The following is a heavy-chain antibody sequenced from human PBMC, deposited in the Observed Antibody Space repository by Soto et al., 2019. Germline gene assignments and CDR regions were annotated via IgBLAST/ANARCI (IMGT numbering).Heavy chain of an antibody. D-gene: IGHD6-13*01. J-gene: IGHJ6*02. Sequence: QVQLVQSGAEVKKPGSSVKVSCKASGVTFSSYAISWVRQAPGQGLEWMGGIIPIFGTANYAQKFQGRVTITADESTSTDYMELSSLRSEDTAVYYCAGSRWAAAATDYYYYYGMDVWGQGTTVTVSS. V-gene: IGHV1-69*12. CDR1: GVTFSSYA. CDR3: AGSRWAAAATDYYYYYGMDV. CDR2: IIPIFGTA.